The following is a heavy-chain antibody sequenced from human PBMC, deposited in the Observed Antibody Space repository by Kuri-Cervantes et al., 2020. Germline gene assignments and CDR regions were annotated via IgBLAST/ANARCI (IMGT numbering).Heavy chain of an antibody. Sequence: SETLSLTCTVSGGSVSSGSYYWSWIRQPPGKGLEWIGYIYYSGSTYYNPSLKSRVTISVDTSKNQFSLKLSSVTAADTVVYYCARASHYYYGMDVWGQGTTVTVSS. CDR3: ARASHYYYGMDV. CDR2: IYYSGST. V-gene: IGHV4-30-4*08. J-gene: IGHJ6*02. CDR1: GGSVSSGSYY.